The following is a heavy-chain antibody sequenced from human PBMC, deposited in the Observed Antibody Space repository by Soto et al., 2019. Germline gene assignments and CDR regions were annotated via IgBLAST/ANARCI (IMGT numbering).Heavy chain of an antibody. CDR3: ARDNRIAVADLPSLYYYYGMDV. D-gene: IGHD6-19*01. Sequence: GASVKVSCKASGYTFTSYGISWVRQAPGQGLEWMGWISAYNGNTNYAQKLQGRVTMTTDTSTSTAYMELRSLRSDDTAVYYCARDNRIAVADLPSLYYYYGMDVWGQGTTVTVSS. J-gene: IGHJ6*02. CDR2: ISAYNGNT. CDR1: GYTFTSYG. V-gene: IGHV1-18*04.